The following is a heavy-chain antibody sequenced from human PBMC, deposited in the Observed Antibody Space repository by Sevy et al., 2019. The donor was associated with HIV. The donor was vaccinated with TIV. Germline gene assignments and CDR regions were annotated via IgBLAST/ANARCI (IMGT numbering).Heavy chain of an antibody. J-gene: IGHJ4*02. CDR3: ATTKDYYESSGYPFDY. Sequence: ASVKVSCKVSGSTLTKLSMHWVRQAPGKGLEWVATFDPEDDKTIYAQQFQGRVTMTEDTSTDTAYMELKSLRSEDTAVYYCATTKDYYESSGYPFDYWGQGTQVTVPS. V-gene: IGHV1-24*01. CDR1: GSTLTKLS. CDR2: FDPEDDKT. D-gene: IGHD3-22*01.